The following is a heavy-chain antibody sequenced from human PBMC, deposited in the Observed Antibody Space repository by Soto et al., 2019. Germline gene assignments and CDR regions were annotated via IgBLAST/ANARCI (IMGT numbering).Heavy chain of an antibody. J-gene: IGHJ4*02. CDR2: IIPIFGTA. D-gene: IGHD6-6*01. CDR3: AWSIAAQYYFDY. V-gene: IGHV1-69*06. Sequence: SVKVSCKASGGTFSSYAISWVRQAPGQGLEWMGGIIPIFGTANYAQKFQGRVTITADKSTSTAYMELSSLRSEDTAVYYCAWSIAAQYYFDYWGQGTLVTVS. CDR1: GGTFSSYA.